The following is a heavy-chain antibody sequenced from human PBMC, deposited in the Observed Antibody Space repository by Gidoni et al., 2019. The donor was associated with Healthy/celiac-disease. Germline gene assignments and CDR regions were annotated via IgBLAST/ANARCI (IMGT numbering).Heavy chain of an antibody. Sequence: QVQLVQSGAEVQKPGASVKVSCKASGYTFTRSGISWVRQAPGQGLEWLGWISAYNGNTNYAQKLQGRVTMTTDTSTSTAYMELRSLRSDDTAVYHCARDLATVEHAFDIWGQGTMVTVSS. CDR1: GYTFTRSG. J-gene: IGHJ3*02. CDR3: ARDLATVEHAFDI. V-gene: IGHV1-18*01. D-gene: IGHD4-17*01. CDR2: ISAYNGNT.